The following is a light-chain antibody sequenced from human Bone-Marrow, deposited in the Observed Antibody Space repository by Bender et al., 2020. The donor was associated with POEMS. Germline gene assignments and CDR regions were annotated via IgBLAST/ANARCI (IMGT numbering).Light chain of an antibody. J-gene: IGLJ3*02. CDR2: EVN. CDR3: TAYTGIKYV. V-gene: IGLV2-14*02. Sequence: QSALTQPASVSGSPGQSITVSCTGTSSVVASYNLVSWYQQHPGKAPKLILYEVNKRHLGVPDRFSGSRSGNTASLTVSGLQADDEADYYCTAYTGIKYVFGGGTKLPVL. CDR1: SSVVASYNL.